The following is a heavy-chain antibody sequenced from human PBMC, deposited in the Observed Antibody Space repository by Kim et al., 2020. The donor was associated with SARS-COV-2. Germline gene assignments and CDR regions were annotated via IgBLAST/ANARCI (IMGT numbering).Heavy chain of an antibody. V-gene: IGHV3-23*01. D-gene: IGHD6-6*01. J-gene: IGHJ4*02. CDR2: ISGSGGST. CDR3: AKDHNVYSSTSSNY. CDR1: GFTFSSYA. Sequence: GGSLRLSCAASGFTFSSYAMSWVRQAPGKGLEWVSAISGSGGSTYYADSVKGRFTISRDNSKNTLYLQMNSLRAEDTAVYYCAKDHNVYSSTSSNYWGQGTLVTVSS.